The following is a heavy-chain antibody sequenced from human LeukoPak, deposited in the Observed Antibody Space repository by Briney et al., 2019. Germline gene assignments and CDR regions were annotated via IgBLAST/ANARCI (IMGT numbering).Heavy chain of an antibody. CDR3: ARDAYSSSWYGNH. J-gene: IGHJ5*02. CDR1: GYTFTGYY. CDR2: INPNSGGT. Sequence: ASVKVSCKASGYTFTGYYMHWVRQAPGQGLEWMGWINPNSGGTNYAQKFQGRVTMTRDTSISTAYMELSRLRSDDTAVYYCARDAYSSSWYGNHWGQGTLVTVSS. D-gene: IGHD6-13*01. V-gene: IGHV1-2*02.